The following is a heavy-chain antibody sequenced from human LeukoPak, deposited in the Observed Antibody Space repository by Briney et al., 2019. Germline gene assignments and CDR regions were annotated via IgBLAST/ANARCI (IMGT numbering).Heavy chain of an antibody. CDR2: ISYDGSNK. J-gene: IGHJ5*02. D-gene: IGHD5-18*01. CDR1: GFTFSSYA. V-gene: IGHV3-30-3*01. Sequence: GRSLRLSCAASGFTFSSYAMHWVRQAPGKGLEWVAVISYDGSNKYYADSVKGRFTISRDNSKNTLYLQMNSLRAEDTAVYYCARVWGRQYGDTAMSFPWGQGTLVTVSS. CDR3: ARVWGRQYGDTAMSFP.